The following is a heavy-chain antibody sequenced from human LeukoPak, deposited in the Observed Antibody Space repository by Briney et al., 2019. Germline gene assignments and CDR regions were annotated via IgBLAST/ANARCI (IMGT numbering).Heavy chain of an antibody. D-gene: IGHD6-13*01. Sequence: GGSLRLSCAASGFTFSSYAMHGVRQAPGKGLEWVAVISYDGSNKYYADSVKGRFTISRDNSKNTLYLQMNSLRAEDTAVYYCARSQPGYSSTRFDYWGQGTLVTVSS. CDR3: ARSQPGYSSTRFDY. V-gene: IGHV3-30*04. CDR1: GFTFSSYA. J-gene: IGHJ4*02. CDR2: ISYDGSNK.